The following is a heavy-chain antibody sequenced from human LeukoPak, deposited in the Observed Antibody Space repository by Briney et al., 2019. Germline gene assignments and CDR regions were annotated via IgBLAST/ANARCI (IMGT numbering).Heavy chain of an antibody. CDR3: AKDEQRNGVGYFYYYMDV. D-gene: IGHD2-8*01. CDR1: GFTFSSYA. Sequence: PGGSLRLSCAASGFTFSSYAMSWVRQAPGKGLEWVAFIRYDGSSKYYADSVKGRFTISRDNSKNTLYLQMNSLRVEDTAVYYCAKDEQRNGVGYFYYYMDVWGKGTTVTVSS. J-gene: IGHJ6*03. V-gene: IGHV3-30*02. CDR2: IRYDGSSK.